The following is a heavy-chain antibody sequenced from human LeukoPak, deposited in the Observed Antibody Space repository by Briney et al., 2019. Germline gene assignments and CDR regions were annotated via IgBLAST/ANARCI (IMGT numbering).Heavy chain of an antibody. CDR3: ARTFSCSGGSCYSPFDY. V-gene: IGHV1-8*01. J-gene: IGHJ4*02. Sequence: ASVKVSCKASGYTFTSYDINWVRQATGRGLEWMGWMNPNSGNTGYAQKFQGRVTMTRNTSISTAYMELSSLRSEDTAVYYCARTFSCSGGSCYSPFDYWGQGTLVTVSS. CDR2: MNPNSGNT. CDR1: GYTFTSYD. D-gene: IGHD2-15*01.